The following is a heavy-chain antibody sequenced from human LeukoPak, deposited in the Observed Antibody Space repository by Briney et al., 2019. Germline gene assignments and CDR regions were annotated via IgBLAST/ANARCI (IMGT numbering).Heavy chain of an antibody. CDR1: GFTFSSYW. Sequence: PGGSLRLSCAASGFTFSSYWMSWVRQAPGKGLEWVANIKQDGSEKYYVDSVKGRITISRDNAKNSLYLQMNSLRAEDTAVYYCARQGVNYYDSSGYYQVDYWGQGTLVTVSS. J-gene: IGHJ4*02. CDR2: IKQDGSEK. D-gene: IGHD3-22*01. V-gene: IGHV3-7*01. CDR3: ARQGVNYYDSSGYYQVDY.